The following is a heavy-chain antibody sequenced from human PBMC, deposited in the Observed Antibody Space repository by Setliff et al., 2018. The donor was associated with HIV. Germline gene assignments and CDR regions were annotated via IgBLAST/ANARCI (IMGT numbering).Heavy chain of an antibody. D-gene: IGHD3-16*02. CDR3: ALANIVSTARWNH. Sequence: ASVKVSCKASGYSFTSPGISWVRQAPGQGLEWMGWINTNTGDTHYAQKFQGRVTMTRDTSTSTVYVDLNRLTSDDTAVYYCALANIVSTARWNHWGRGTLVTVSS. V-gene: IGHV1-18*01. CDR2: INTNTGDT. CDR1: GYSFTSPG. J-gene: IGHJ5*02.